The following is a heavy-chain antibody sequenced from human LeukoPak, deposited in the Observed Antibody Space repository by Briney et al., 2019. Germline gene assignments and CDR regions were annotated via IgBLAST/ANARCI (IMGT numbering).Heavy chain of an antibody. Sequence: PGGSLRLSCAASGFTFSSYALNWVRQAPGKGLEWVSAISGTGGSTYYADSVKGRFTISRDNSKNTLYLQMNSLRAEDTAVYYCAKGGEGYLDYWGQGTLVTVSS. J-gene: IGHJ4*02. D-gene: IGHD3-16*01. CDR2: ISGTGGST. V-gene: IGHV3-23*01. CDR3: AKGGEGYLDY. CDR1: GFTFSSYA.